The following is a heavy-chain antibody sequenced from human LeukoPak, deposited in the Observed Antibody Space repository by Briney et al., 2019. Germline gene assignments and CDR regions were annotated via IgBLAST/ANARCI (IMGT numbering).Heavy chain of an antibody. J-gene: IGHJ3*02. CDR2: IYYSGST. CDR1: GGSISSGDYY. V-gene: IGHV4-30-4*01. D-gene: IGHD3-22*01. Sequence: PSQTLSLTCTVSGGSISSGDYYCSWIRQPPGEGLEWIGYIYYSGSTYYNPSLKSRVTISVDTSKNQFSLKLSSVTAADTAVYYCASFQDRPSGYYAFDIWGQGTMVSVSS. CDR3: ASFQDRPSGYYAFDI.